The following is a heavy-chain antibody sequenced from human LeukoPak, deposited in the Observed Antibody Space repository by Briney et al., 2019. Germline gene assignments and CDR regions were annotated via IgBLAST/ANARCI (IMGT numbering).Heavy chain of an antibody. CDR1: GYTLTELS. D-gene: IGHD1-26*01. CDR2: FDPEDGET. V-gene: IGHV1-24*01. Sequence: ASVKVSCKVSGYTLTELSMHWVRQAPGKGLEWMGGFDPEDGETIYAQKFQGRVTMTEDTSTDTAYMELSGLRSEDTAVYYCATSPYGGSYLTYGMDVWGQGTTVTVSS. CDR3: ATSPYGGSYLTYGMDV. J-gene: IGHJ6*02.